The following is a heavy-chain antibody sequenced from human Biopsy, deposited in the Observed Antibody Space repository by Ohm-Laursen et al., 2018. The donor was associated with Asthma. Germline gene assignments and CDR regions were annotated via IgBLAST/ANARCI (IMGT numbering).Heavy chain of an antibody. V-gene: IGHV1-69*13. Sequence: SVKVSCKASGDSFSNYAISWVRQAPRQGLEWMGGLIPVLGTADYAQMFEGRVTITADESTSTAYMELSSLRSEDTAVYYCARSSHINWGGYFDYWGQGTLVTVSS. CDR1: GDSFSNYA. CDR3: ARSSHINWGGYFDY. D-gene: IGHD7-27*01. CDR2: LIPVLGTA. J-gene: IGHJ4*02.